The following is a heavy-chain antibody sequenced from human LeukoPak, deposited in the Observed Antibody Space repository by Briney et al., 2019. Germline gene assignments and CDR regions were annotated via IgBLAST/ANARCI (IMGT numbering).Heavy chain of an antibody. V-gene: IGHV1-46*01. J-gene: IGHJ4*02. D-gene: IGHD2-15*01. CDR1: GYTFTSYY. CDR2: INPSGGST. Sequence: ASVKVSCKASGYTFTSYYMHWVRQAPGQGLEWMGIINPSGGSTSYAQKFQGRVTMTRDTSTSTVYMELSSLRSEDTAVYYCARDPLPKWDIVVVVAATSYFDYWGQGTLVTVSS. CDR3: ARDPLPKWDIVVVVAATSYFDY.